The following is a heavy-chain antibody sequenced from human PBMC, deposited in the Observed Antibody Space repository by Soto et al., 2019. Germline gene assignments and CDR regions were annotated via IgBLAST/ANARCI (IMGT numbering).Heavy chain of an antibody. CDR3: ARDLPAADAFDI. CDR1: VFTFSSYA. V-gene: IGHV3-23*01. Sequence: HPGGSLRLSCAASVFTFSSYAMSWVRQAPGKGLEWVSAISGSGGSTYYADSVKGRFTISRDNSKNTLSLQMNSLRVEDTAVYYCARDLPAADAFDIWGQGTTVTVSS. J-gene: IGHJ3*02. CDR2: ISGSGGST.